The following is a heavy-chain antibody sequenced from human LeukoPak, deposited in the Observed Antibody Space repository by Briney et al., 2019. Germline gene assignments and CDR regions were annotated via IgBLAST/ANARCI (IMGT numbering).Heavy chain of an antibody. J-gene: IGHJ6*02. CDR3: ATDYYGSGSYYGPYYYYGMDV. Sequence: GGSLRLSCAASGFTFSSYWMSWVRQAPGKGLEWVANIKQDGSGKYYVDSVKGRFTISRDNAKNSLYLQMNSLRAEDTAVYYCATDYYGSGSYYGPYYYYGMDVWGQGTTVTVSS. CDR1: GFTFSSYW. D-gene: IGHD3-10*01. V-gene: IGHV3-7*02. CDR2: IKQDGSGK.